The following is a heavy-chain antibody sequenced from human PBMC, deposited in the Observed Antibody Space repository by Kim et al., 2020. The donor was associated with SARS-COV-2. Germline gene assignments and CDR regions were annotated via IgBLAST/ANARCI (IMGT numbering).Heavy chain of an antibody. CDR3: ARVWHSSGWYYFDY. D-gene: IGHD6-19*01. J-gene: IGHJ4*02. V-gene: IGHV6-1*01. Sequence: AVSVKSRITINPDTSKNQFSLQLNSVTPEDTAVYYCARVWHSSGWYYFDYWGQGTLVTVSS.